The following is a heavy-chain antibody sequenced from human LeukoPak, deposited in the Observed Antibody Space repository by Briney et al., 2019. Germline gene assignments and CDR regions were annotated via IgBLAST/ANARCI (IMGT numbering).Heavy chain of an antibody. J-gene: IGHJ4*02. V-gene: IGHV3-11*06. D-gene: IGHD4/OR15-4a*01. Sequence: GGSLRLSCAASGFTFSDYYMSWIRQAPGKGLEWVSYISRSGDETYYADSAKGRFTISRDNAKNSLYLQMNSLRAEDTAVYCCARDYADYSADYWGQGTLVTVSS. CDR3: ARDYADYSADY. CDR2: ISRSGDET. CDR1: GFTFSDYY.